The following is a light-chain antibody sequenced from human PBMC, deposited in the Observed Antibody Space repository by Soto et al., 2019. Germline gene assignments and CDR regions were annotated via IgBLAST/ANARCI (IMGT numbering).Light chain of an antibody. CDR1: QDIGGR. J-gene: IGKJ1*01. V-gene: IGKV1-12*01. Sequence: DILTNQSRSAVSAYIVDSITITWRASQDIGGRLAWFQQKPGKAPQYLIQAASILQSGVPSRFSGSGSGTEFILTINNLQPEDFASYFCLQFYSFPRTFGLGTKVDI. CDR2: AAS. CDR3: LQFYSFPRT.